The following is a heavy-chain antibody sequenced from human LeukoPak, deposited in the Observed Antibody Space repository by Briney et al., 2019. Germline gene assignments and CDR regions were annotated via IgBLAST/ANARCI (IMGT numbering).Heavy chain of an antibody. CDR1: GYTFTSYD. J-gene: IGHJ6*03. CDR3: ARGGRYGSGSYYYYYYYMDV. V-gene: IGHV1-8*01. CDR2: MNPNSGNT. Sequence: GASVKVSCKASGYTFTSYDINWVRQATGQGLEWMGWMNPNSGNTGYAQKLQGRVTMTRNTSISTAYMELSSLRSEDTAVYYCARGGRYGSGSYYYYYYYMDVWGKGATVTVSS. D-gene: IGHD3-10*01.